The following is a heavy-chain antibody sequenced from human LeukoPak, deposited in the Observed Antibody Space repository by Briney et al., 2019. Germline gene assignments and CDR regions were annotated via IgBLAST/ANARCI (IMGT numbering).Heavy chain of an antibody. CDR2: IYSGGST. D-gene: IGHD6-13*01. V-gene: IGHV3-53*01. CDR1: GFTVSSNY. Sequence: TGGSLRLSCAASGFTVSSNYMSWVRQAPGKGLEWVSVIYSGGSTYYADSVKGRFTISRDNSKNTLYLQMNSLRAEDTAVYYCARADSVLGAAAGLDYWGQGTLVTVSS. CDR3: ARADSVLGAAAGLDY. J-gene: IGHJ4*02.